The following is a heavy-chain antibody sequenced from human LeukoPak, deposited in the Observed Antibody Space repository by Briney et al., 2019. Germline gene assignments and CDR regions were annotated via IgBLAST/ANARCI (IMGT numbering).Heavy chain of an antibody. CDR2: IYHSGST. CDR1: GYSISSGYY. V-gene: IGHV4-38-2*02. CDR3: ARTISYFDY. Sequence: SETLSLTCTVSGYSISSGYYWGWIRQPPGKGLEWIGSIYHSGSTYYNPSLKSRVTISVDKSKNQFSLKLSSVTAADTAVYYCARTISYFDYWGQGTLVTVSS. D-gene: IGHD2/OR15-2a*01. J-gene: IGHJ4*02.